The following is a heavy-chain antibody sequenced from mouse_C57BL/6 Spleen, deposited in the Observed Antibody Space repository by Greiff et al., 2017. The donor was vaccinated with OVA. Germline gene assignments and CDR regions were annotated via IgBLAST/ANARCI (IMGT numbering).Heavy chain of an antibody. CDR3: ARSLITKVNWYFEV. D-gene: IGHD1-1*01. CDR2: IHPNSGST. J-gene: IGHJ1*03. CDR1: GYTFTSYW. V-gene: IGHV1-64*01. Sequence: QVQLQQPGAELVKPGASVKLSCKASGYTFTSYWMHWVKQRPGQGLEWIGMIHPNSGSTNYNEKFKSKATLTVDKSSSTAYMQLSSLTSEDSAVYVCARSLITKVNWYFEVWGTGTTVTVSS.